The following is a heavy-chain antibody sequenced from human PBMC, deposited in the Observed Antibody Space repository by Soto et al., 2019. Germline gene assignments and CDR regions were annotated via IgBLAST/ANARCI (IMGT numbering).Heavy chain of an antibody. CDR1: GGIFHGYG. Sequence: PGGSLRLSCAVPGGIFHGYGMHWVRQAPGKGLEWVAIIRFDGSNEEYADSVKGRFTISRDNSKNTLYLQMNTLGAEDTAVYYCGRDGIGGTVFRGYLDYWGGGTVVTVSS. D-gene: IGHD1-7*01. CDR3: GRDGIGGTVFRGYLDY. J-gene: IGHJ4*02. CDR2: IRFDGSNE. V-gene: IGHV3-33*01.